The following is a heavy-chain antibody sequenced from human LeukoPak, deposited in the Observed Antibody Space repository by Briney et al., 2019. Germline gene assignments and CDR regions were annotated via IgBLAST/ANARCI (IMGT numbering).Heavy chain of an antibody. V-gene: IGHV4-39*01. CDR3: ATPGYGRVGAFDI. J-gene: IGHJ3*02. CDR1: GYSISSSSYY. D-gene: IGHD5-12*01. CDR2: IYYSGST. Sequence: SETLSLTCTVSGYSISSSSYYWGWIRQPPGKGLEWIGSIYYSGSTYYNPSLKSRVTISVDTSKNQFSLKLSSVTAADTAVYYCATPGYGRVGAFDIWGQGTMVTVSS.